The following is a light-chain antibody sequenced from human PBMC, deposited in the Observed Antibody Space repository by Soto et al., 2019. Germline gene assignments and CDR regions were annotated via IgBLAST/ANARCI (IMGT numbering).Light chain of an antibody. Sequence: DIPMTQSPSSLSASVGDRFTITCRASQGINNYVAWYQQKPGKPPKLLIYAASTLQSGVPSRFSGSGSGTDFTLTINSLQPEDVATYSCQKYSSVPVFGHGTKVDIK. V-gene: IGKV1-27*01. CDR1: QGINNY. CDR2: AAS. J-gene: IGKJ3*01. CDR3: QKYSSVPV.